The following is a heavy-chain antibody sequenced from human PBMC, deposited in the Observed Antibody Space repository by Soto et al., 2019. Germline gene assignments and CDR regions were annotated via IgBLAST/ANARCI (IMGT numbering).Heavy chain of an antibody. CDR3: ARGYLAITMALDP. Sequence: GGSLKLPFAAPGLTFRSYAMTWVRQAPGKGLEWVSAISGSGGSTYYADSLKGRFTISRDNSKNTLSLQMNSLRAEDTAVYYCARGYLAITMALDPWGQGTLVSVSS. J-gene: IGHJ5*02. CDR2: ISGSGGST. D-gene: IGHD3-10*01. V-gene: IGHV3-23*01. CDR1: GLTFRSYA.